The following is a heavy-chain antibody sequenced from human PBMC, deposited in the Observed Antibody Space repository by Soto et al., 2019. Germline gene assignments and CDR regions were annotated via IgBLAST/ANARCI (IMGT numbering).Heavy chain of an antibody. Sequence: GESLKISCKGSGYSVTSYWMSWVRQMPGKGLEWMGRIDPSDSYTNYSPSFQGHVTISADKSISTAYLQWSSLKASDTAMYYCARLPQYYYDSSGYQETIDYWGQGTLVTVSS. D-gene: IGHD3-22*01. CDR2: IDPSDSYT. V-gene: IGHV5-10-1*01. CDR3: ARLPQYYYDSSGYQETIDY. CDR1: GYSVTSYW. J-gene: IGHJ4*02.